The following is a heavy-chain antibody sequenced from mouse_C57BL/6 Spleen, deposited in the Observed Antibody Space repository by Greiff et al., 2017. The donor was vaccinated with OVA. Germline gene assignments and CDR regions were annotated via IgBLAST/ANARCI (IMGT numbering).Heavy chain of an antibody. V-gene: IGHV1-42*01. CDR3: ARNYGNYRFAY. CDR1: GYSFTGYY. Sequence: VQLQQSGPELVKPGASVKISCKASGYSFTGYYMNWVKQSPEKSLEWIGEINPSTGGTTYNQKFKAKATLTVDKSSSTAYMQLKSLTSEDSAVYYCARNYGNYRFAYWGQGTLVTVSA. D-gene: IGHD2-1*01. CDR2: INPSTGGT. J-gene: IGHJ3*01.